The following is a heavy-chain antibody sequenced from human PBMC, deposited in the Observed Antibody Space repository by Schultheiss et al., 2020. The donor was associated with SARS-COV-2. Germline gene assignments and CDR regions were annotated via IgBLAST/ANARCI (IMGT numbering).Heavy chain of an antibody. D-gene: IGHD6-19*01. Sequence: GGSLRLSCAASGFTFSSYAMSWVRQAPGKGLEWVGRIKSKTDGGTTDYAAPVKGRFTISRDDSKSIAYLQTNSLKTEDTAVYYCTTDFSTKQWLAPAGYWGQGTLVTVSS. J-gene: IGHJ4*02. V-gene: IGHV3-15*01. CDR1: GFTFSSYA. CDR2: IKSKTDGGTT. CDR3: TTDFSTKQWLAPAGY.